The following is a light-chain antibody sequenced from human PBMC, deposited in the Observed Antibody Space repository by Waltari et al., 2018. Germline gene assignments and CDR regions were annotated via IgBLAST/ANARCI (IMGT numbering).Light chain of an antibody. J-gene: IGKJ3*01. CDR1: QDISNY. CDR2: DAA. Sequence: IQMTESPSSMSASVGDSITITCQASQDISNYLKWYQQKPGKAPKLLIYDAANLETGVPSRFSGSGSGTDFTFTISSLQPEDIATYYCHQYDNLLRFTFGPGTKVDIK. CDR3: HQYDNLLRFT. V-gene: IGKV1-33*01.